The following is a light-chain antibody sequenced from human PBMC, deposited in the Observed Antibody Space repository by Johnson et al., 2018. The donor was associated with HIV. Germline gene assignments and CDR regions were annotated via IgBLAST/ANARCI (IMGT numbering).Light chain of an antibody. V-gene: IGLV1-51*01. CDR3: GTWDSSLSVEV. Sequence: QAVLTQPPSVSAAPGQKVTISCSGSSSNIGNNYVSWYQQVPGTAPKLLIYDTDKRPSGIPDRFSGSKSGTSATLGISGLQTGDEADYYCGTWDSSLSVEVFGTGTKVTVL. CDR1: SSNIGNNY. J-gene: IGLJ1*01. CDR2: DTD.